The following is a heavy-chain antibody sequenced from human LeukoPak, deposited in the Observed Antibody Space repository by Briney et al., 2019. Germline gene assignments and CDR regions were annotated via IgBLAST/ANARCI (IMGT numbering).Heavy chain of an antibody. CDR1: GYSFTSYW. Sequence: GESLKISCKGSGYSFTSYWIGWVRQMPGKGLEWMGIIYPGDSDTRYSPSFQGQVTISADKSISTAYLQWSSLKASDTAMYYCARLEGDCSGDSCYDGGDAFDIWGQGTMVTVSS. D-gene: IGHD2-15*01. CDR3: ARLEGDCSGDSCYDGGDAFDI. J-gene: IGHJ3*02. CDR2: IYPGDSDT. V-gene: IGHV5-51*01.